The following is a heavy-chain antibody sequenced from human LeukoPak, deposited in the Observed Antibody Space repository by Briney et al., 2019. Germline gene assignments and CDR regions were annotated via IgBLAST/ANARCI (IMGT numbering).Heavy chain of an antibody. D-gene: IGHD3-10*01. CDR3: ARAKMVRGVIIDDY. CDR2: IIPIFGTA. J-gene: IGHJ4*02. CDR1: GGTFSSYA. V-gene: IGHV1-69*05. Sequence: ASVKVSCKASGGTFSSYAISWVRQAPGQGLEWMGGIIPIFGTANYAQQFQGRVTITTDESTSTAYMELSSLRSEDTAVYYCARAKMVRGVIIDDYWGQGTLVTVSS.